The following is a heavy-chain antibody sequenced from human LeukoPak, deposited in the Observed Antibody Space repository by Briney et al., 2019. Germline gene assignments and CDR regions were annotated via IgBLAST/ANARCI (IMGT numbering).Heavy chain of an antibody. D-gene: IGHD3-10*01. Sequence: NPSETLSLTCTVSGGSISSSSYYWGWIRQPPGKGLEWIGEINHSGSTNYNPSLKSRVTISVDTSKNQFSLKLSSVTAADTAVYYCARHVRGVLWFGEPLGWFDPWGQGTLVTVSS. J-gene: IGHJ5*02. CDR1: GGSISSSSYY. V-gene: IGHV4-39*01. CDR2: INHSGST. CDR3: ARHVRGVLWFGEPLGWFDP.